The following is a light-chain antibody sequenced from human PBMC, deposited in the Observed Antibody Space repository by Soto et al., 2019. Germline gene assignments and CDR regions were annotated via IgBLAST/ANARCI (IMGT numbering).Light chain of an antibody. CDR1: TSNIGENY. J-gene: IGLJ2*01. V-gene: IGLV1-51*01. CDR3: GTWDNSLRVGL. CDR2: ATD. Sequence: QSLLTQPPSVSAAPGQRVTISCSGDTSNIGENYVSWYQQVPGTAPRLLIYATDERPSGTPDRFSGSKSGTSATLDITGLQTGDEADYYCGTWDNSLRVGLFGGGTKLTVL.